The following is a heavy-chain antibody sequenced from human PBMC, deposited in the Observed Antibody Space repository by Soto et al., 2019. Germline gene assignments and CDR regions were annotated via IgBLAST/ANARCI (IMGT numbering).Heavy chain of an antibody. V-gene: IGHV1-8*01. CDR3: ARGPQNWGSYRYVFDY. CDR1: GYTFTSYD. D-gene: IGHD3-16*02. Sequence: ASVKVSCKASGYTFTSYDINWVRQATGQGLEWMGWMNPNSGNTGYAQKFQGRVTMTRNTSISTAYMELSSLRSEDTAVYYCARGPQNWGSYRYVFDYWGLGSLVTVSS. CDR2: MNPNSGNT. J-gene: IGHJ4*02.